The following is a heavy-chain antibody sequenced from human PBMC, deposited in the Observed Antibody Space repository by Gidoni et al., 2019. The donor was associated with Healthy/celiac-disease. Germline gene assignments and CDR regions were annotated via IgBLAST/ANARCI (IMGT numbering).Heavy chain of an antibody. V-gene: IGHV3-30-3*01. J-gene: IGHJ4*02. Sequence: QVQLVESGGGVVQPGRSLSLSCAASGFTFSSYAMHWVRQAPGKGLEWVAVISYDGSNKYYADSVKGRFTISRDNSKNTLYLQMNSLRAEDTAVYYCARGHIAVAAYFDYWGQGTLVTVSS. CDR1: GFTFSSYA. D-gene: IGHD6-19*01. CDR2: ISYDGSNK. CDR3: ARGHIAVAAYFDY.